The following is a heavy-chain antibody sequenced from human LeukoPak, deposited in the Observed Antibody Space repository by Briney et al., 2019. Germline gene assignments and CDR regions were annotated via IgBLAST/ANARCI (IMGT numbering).Heavy chain of an antibody. J-gene: IGHJ4*02. Sequence: ASVKVSCKASGYTFTGYYIHWVRQAPGQGLEWMGWINPDSGGTNYAQKFQGRVTMTRDTSISTAYMELSRLRSDDTAVYYCARARKNRMYYFDYWGQGTLVTVSS. CDR3: ARARKNRMYYFDY. CDR2: INPDSGGT. V-gene: IGHV1-2*02. D-gene: IGHD2/OR15-2a*01. CDR1: GYTFTGYY.